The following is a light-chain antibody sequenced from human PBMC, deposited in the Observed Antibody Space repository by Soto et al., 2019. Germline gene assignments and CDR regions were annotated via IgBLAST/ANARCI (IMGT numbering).Light chain of an antibody. CDR1: SSNIGNNY. CDR2: DNN. Sequence: QSVLTQPPSVSAAPGQKVTISCSGSSSNIGNNYVSWYQQLPGTAPKLLIYDNNKRPSGIPDRFSGSKYCTSATLGITGLQAGDEADYYCGTWDSSLGTVVFRGGTKLTVL. CDR3: GTWDSSLGTVV. V-gene: IGLV1-51*01. J-gene: IGLJ2*01.